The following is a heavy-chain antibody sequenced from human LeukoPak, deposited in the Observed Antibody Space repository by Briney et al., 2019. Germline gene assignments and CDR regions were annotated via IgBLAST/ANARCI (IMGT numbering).Heavy chain of an antibody. CDR2: IIPIFGTA. D-gene: IGHD3-22*01. CDR1: GGTFSSYA. Sequence: SVKVSCKASGGTFSSYAISWVRQAPGQGLEWMGRIIPIFGTANYAQKFQGRVTITTDESTITAYMQLSSLRSEDQAVYYYATDEGSGCSGYFFFDYWGKGTLVTVSS. V-gene: IGHV1-69*05. CDR3: ATDEGSGCSGYFFFDY. J-gene: IGHJ4*02.